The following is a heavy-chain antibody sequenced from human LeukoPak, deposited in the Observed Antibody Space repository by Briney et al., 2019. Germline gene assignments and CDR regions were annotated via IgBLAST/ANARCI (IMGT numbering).Heavy chain of an antibody. Sequence: GGSLRLSCAASGFTFDDYAMHWVRQVPGKGLQWISSINWVGDTSSYTDSVKGRFTVSRDNTKGSLHLQMHSLRSEDTALYYCAKDRQKGDYGGGNFFDSWGHGTLVTVSS. V-gene: IGHV3-43D*03. CDR2: INWVGDTS. J-gene: IGHJ4*01. CDR3: AKDRQKGDYGGGNFFDS. CDR1: GFTFDDYA. D-gene: IGHD4-17*01.